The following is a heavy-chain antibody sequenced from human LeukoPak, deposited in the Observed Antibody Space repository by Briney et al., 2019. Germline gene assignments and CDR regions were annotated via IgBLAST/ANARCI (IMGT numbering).Heavy chain of an antibody. CDR1: GFTFSSYG. J-gene: IGHJ4*02. Sequence: GGSLRLSCAASGFTFSSYGMHWVRQAPGKGPEWVAVIWYDGSNKYYADSVKGRFTISRDNSKNTLYLQMNSLRAEDTGVYYCARALRLGGLDYWGQGTLVTVSS. CDR3: ARALRLGGLDY. V-gene: IGHV3-33*01. D-gene: IGHD5/OR15-5a*01. CDR2: IWYDGSNK.